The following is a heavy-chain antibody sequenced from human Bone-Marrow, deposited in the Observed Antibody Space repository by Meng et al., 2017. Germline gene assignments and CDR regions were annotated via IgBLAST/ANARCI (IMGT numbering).Heavy chain of an antibody. CDR3: ARGGGSGYPSRAFDI. V-gene: IGHV1-2*02. CDR2: INPNSGGT. D-gene: IGHD3-22*01. CDR1: GYTFTGYY. Sequence: ASVKVSCKASGYTFTGYYMHWVRQAPGQGLEWMGWINPNSGGTNYAQKFQGRVTMTRDTSISTAYMELSRLRSDDTAVYYCARGGGSGYPSRAFDIWGQGTMVTVSS. J-gene: IGHJ3*02.